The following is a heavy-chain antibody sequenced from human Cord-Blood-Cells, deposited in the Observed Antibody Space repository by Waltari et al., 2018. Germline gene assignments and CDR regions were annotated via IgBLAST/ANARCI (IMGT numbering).Heavy chain of an antibody. J-gene: IGHJ4*02. CDR1: GGSISSSSYY. Sequence: QLQLQESGPGLVKPSETLSLTCTVSGGSISSSSYYWGWIRQPPGKGLEWIGSIYYSGSTYYNPSLKSRVTISVDTSKNQFSLKLSSVTAAETAVYYCARLTYYDFWSGYYFDYWGQGNLVTVSS. CDR2: IYYSGST. CDR3: ARLTYYDFWSGYYFDY. D-gene: IGHD3-3*01. V-gene: IGHV4-39*01.